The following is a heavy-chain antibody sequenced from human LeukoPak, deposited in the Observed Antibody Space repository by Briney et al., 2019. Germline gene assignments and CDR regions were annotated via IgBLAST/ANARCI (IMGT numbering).Heavy chain of an antibody. V-gene: IGHV3-7*01. CDR2: IKQDGSEK. CDR3: ASWGIVVPAATIHFFDY. CDR1: GFTFSSYW. D-gene: IGHD2-2*01. J-gene: IGHJ4*02. Sequence: GGSLRLSCAASGFTFSSYWMSWVRQAPGKGLEWVANIKQDGSEKYYVDSVKGRFTISRDNAKNSLYLQMNSLRAEDTAVYYCASWGIVVPAATIHFFDYWGQGTLVTVSS.